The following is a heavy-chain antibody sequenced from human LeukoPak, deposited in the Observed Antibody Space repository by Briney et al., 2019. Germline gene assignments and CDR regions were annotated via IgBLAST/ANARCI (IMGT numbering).Heavy chain of an antibody. J-gene: IGHJ4*02. CDR3: ARLYSTGWYDY. Sequence: SGPSLVNPTQTLTLTCTFSGFSLSTSAMRVGWIRQPPGKALEWLARIDWDDNKFYSTSLKTRLTISKDTSKNQVVLRMTNMDPVDTATYYCARLYSTGWYDYWGQGTLVTVSS. CDR2: IDWDDNK. D-gene: IGHD6-19*01. V-gene: IGHV2-70*04. CDR1: GFSLSTSAMR.